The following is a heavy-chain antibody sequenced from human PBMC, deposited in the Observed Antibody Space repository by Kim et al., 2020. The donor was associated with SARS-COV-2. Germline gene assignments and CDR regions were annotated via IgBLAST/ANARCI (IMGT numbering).Heavy chain of an antibody. CDR3: ARLLRYFDWFGYYGMDV. CDR2: IKQDGSEK. J-gene: IGHJ6*02. CDR1: GFTFSSYW. Sequence: GGSLRLSCAASGFTFSSYWMSWVRQAPGKGLEWVANIKQDGSEKYYVDSVKGRFTISRDNAKNSLYLQMNSLRAEDTAVYYCARLLRYFDWFGYYGMDVWGQGTTVTVSS. V-gene: IGHV3-7*01. D-gene: IGHD3-9*01.